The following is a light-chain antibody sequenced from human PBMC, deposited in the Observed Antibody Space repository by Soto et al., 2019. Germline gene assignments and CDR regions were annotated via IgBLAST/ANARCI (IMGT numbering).Light chain of an antibody. J-gene: IGLJ1*01. CDR2: EGS. V-gene: IGLV2-23*01. CDR1: SSDVGGYNL. CDR3: CSYAGTRALYV. Sequence: QSVLTQPASVSGCPGQSITISCTGTSSDVGGYNLVSWYQQTPDKAPKVIIYEGSKRPSGVSNRFSASKSGITASLTISGLQAEDEADYYCCSYAGTRALYVFGTGTKVTVL.